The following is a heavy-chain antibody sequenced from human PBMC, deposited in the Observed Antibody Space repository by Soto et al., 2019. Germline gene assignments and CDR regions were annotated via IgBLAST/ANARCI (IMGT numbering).Heavy chain of an antibody. D-gene: IGHD5-12*01. CDR2: VYGDNGNT. J-gene: IGHJ4*02. Sequence: QVQLVQSGAEVKKPGASVKVSCKTSGYTFTSYAIHWVRQVPGQRLEWMGWVYGDNGNTKYLEKFQGRVTFTRDTSASTAYMELSNLRSEDTALYYCAAVDIGDYWGQGTLVTVPS. CDR3: AAVDIGDY. V-gene: IGHV1-3*01. CDR1: GYTFTSYA.